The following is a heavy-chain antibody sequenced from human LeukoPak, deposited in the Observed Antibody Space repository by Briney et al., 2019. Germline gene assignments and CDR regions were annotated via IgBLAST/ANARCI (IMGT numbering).Heavy chain of an antibody. J-gene: IGHJ4*02. Sequence: GGSLRLSCAASGFTFSSYAMSWVRQAPGKGLEWVGCIESKTDGGTTDYAAPVKGRFTIARHDSKNTLYLQMHSLKTEDTAVYYCTTGIGLWGQGTLVTVSS. V-gene: IGHV3-15*04. CDR1: GFTFSSYA. CDR2: IESKTDGGTT. D-gene: IGHD6-13*01. CDR3: TTGIGL.